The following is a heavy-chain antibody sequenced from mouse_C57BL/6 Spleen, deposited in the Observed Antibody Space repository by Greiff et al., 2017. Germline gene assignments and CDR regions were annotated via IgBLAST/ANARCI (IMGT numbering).Heavy chain of an antibody. D-gene: IGHD2-4*01. V-gene: IGHV1-82*01. Sequence: VKLQQSGPELVKPGASVKISCKASGYAFSSSWMNWVKQRPGKGLEWIGRIYPGDGDTNYNGKFKGKATLTADKSSSTAYMQLSSLTSEDSAVYFCARGGDYEDYWGQGTSVTVSS. J-gene: IGHJ4*01. CDR2: IYPGDGDT. CDR3: ARGGDYEDY. CDR1: GYAFSSSW.